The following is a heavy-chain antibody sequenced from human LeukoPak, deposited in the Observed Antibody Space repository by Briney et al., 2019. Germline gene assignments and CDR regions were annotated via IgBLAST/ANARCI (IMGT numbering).Heavy chain of an antibody. CDR1: GGSISSGSYY. D-gene: IGHD6-19*01. J-gene: IGHJ4*02. CDR2: IYTSGST. CDR3: ARDTGIAVAGTAEN. Sequence: PSQTLSLTCTVSGGSISSGSYYWSWIRQPAGKGLEWIGRIYTSGSTNYNPSLKSRVTISVDTSKNQFSLKLSSVTAADTAVYYCARDTGIAVAGTAENWGQGTLVTVSS. V-gene: IGHV4-61*02.